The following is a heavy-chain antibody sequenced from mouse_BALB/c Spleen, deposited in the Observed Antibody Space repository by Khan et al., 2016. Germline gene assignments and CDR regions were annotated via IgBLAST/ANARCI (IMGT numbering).Heavy chain of an antibody. Sequence: QVQLQQSGAELMKPGASVKISCKATGYTFNSCWIEWVKQRPGHGLEWIGEILPGTDTTDYNEKFKDRAAFTADTSSNTAYMQLSSLTSEDSAVYYCAREELGSLLVYWGQGTLVTVSA. CDR1: GYTFNSCW. V-gene: IGHV1-9*01. CDR3: AREELGSLLVY. J-gene: IGHJ3*01. CDR2: ILPGTDTT. D-gene: IGHD3-1*01.